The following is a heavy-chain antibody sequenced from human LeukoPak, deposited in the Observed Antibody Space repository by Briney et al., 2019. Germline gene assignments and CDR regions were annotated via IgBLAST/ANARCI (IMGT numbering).Heavy chain of an antibody. CDR2: ISSSSSYI. V-gene: IGHV3-21*01. CDR3: ARGMEPRYYYYYYYMDV. D-gene: IGHD1-1*01. CDR1: GFTFSSYS. Sequence: PGGSLRLSCAASGFTFSSYSMNWVRQAPGKGLEWVSSISSSSSYIYYADPVKGRFTISRDNAKNSLYLQMNSLRAEDTAVYYCARGMEPRYYYYYYYMDVWGKXTTVTVSS. J-gene: IGHJ6*03.